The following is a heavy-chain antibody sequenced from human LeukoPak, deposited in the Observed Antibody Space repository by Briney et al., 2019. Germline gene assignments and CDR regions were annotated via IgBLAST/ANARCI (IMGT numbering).Heavy chain of an antibody. CDR2: ISAYNGNT. V-gene: IGHV1-18*01. D-gene: IGHD3-3*01. CDR1: GYTLTSYG. J-gene: IGHJ4*02. CDR3: ARVPDYDFWSGYSSYFDY. Sequence: ASVKVSCKASGYTLTSYGISWVRQAPGQGLEWMGWISAYNGNTNYAQKLQGRVAMTTDTSTSTAYMELRSLRSDDTAVYYCARVPDYDFWSGYSSYFDYWGQGTLVTVSS.